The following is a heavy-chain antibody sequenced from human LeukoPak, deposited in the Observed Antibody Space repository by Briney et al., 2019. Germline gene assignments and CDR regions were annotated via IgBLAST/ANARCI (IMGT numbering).Heavy chain of an antibody. V-gene: IGHV4-4*07. CDR3: ARVKEIGLRYFDWSSYYFGY. Sequence: PSETLSLTCTVSGGSISSYYWSWIRQPAGKGLEWIGRIYTSGSTNYNPSLKSRVTMSVDTSKNQFSLKLSSVTAADAAVYYCARVKEIGLRYFDWSSYYFGYWGQGTLVTVSS. J-gene: IGHJ4*02. CDR1: GGSISSYY. D-gene: IGHD3-9*01. CDR2: IYTSGST.